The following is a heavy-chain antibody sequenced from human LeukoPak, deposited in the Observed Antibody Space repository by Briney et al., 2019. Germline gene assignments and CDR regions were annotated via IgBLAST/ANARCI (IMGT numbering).Heavy chain of an antibody. V-gene: IGHV3-21*01. D-gene: IGHD3-10*01. Sequence: PGGSLRLSCAASGFTFSSYSMNWVRQAPGKGLEWVSSISSSSSYIYYADSVKGRFTISRDNAKNSLYLQMNSLRAEDTAVYYCARAWDYGSGSGVYFDYWGQGTLVTVSS. CDR1: GFTFSSYS. J-gene: IGHJ4*02. CDR3: ARAWDYGSGSGVYFDY. CDR2: ISSSSSYI.